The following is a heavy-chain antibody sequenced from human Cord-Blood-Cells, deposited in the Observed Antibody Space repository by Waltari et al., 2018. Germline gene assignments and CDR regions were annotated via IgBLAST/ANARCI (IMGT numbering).Heavy chain of an antibody. CDR2: FYPEDGET. D-gene: IGHD1-26*01. CDR3: ATPYSGSYYYYYGMDV. Sequence: QVQLVQSGAEVKKPGASVKVSCKVSGYTLTESPMHWVRQAPGKGLEWMGGFYPEDGETIYAQKFQGRVTMNEDTSTDTAYMELSSLRSEDTAVYYCATPYSGSYYYYYGMDVWGQGTTVTVSS. CDR1: GYTLTESP. V-gene: IGHV1-24*01. J-gene: IGHJ6*02.